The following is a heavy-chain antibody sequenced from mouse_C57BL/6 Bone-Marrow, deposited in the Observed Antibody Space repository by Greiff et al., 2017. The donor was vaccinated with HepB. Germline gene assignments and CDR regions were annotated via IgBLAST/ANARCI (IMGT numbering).Heavy chain of an antibody. V-gene: IGHV1-82*01. J-gene: IGHJ4*01. CDR3: ARAITTVSPYYYAMDY. CDR2: IYPGDGDT. Sequence: VQRVESGPELVKPGASVKISCKASGYAFSSSWMNWVKQRPGKGLEWIGRIYPGDGDTNYNGKFKGKATLTADKSSSTAYMQLSSLTSEDSAVYFCARAITTVSPYYYAMDYWGQGTSVTVSS. D-gene: IGHD1-1*01. CDR1: GYAFSSSW.